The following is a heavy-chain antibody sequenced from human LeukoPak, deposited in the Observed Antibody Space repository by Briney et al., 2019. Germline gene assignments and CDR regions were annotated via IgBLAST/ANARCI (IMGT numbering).Heavy chain of an antibody. Sequence: ASVKVYCKASGGTFSSYAISWVRQAPGQGLEWMGRIIPILGIANYAQKFQGRVTITADKSTSTAYMELSSLRSEDTAVYYCASSYTAMAHDAFDIWGQGTMVTVSS. CDR3: ASSYTAMAHDAFDI. CDR1: GGTFSSYA. CDR2: IIPILGIA. J-gene: IGHJ3*02. D-gene: IGHD5-18*01. V-gene: IGHV1-69*04.